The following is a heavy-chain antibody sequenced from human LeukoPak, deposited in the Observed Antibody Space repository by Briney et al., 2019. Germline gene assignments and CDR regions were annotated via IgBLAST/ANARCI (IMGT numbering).Heavy chain of an antibody. CDR2: INPNSGAT. J-gene: IGHJ6*03. D-gene: IGHD3-10*01. CDR3: AREYYGSGSYYPYYYYYYMDV. CDR1: GYTFTGYY. V-gene: IGHV1-2*02. Sequence: ASVKVSCKASGYTFTGYYMHWVRQAPGQGLEWMGWINPNSGATNYAQKFQGRVTMTRDTSISTAYMELSRLRSDDTAVYYCAREYYGSGSYYPYYYYYYMDVWGKGTTVTVSS.